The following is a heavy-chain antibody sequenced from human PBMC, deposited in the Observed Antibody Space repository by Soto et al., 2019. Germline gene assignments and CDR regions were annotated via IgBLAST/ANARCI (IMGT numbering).Heavy chain of an antibody. Sequence: EVQLVESGGGLVKPGGSLRLSCAASGFIFSNVWMNWVRQAPGKGLEWVGRIKRKTDGGTTDYAAPVKGRFTISRDDSKNRLYLQMNSLKTEDTAVFYCTIGLGVGEFSQYYYYYGMDVWGQGTTVTVSS. CDR3: TIGLGVGEFSQYYYYYGMDV. J-gene: IGHJ6*02. V-gene: IGHV3-15*07. CDR2: IKRKTDGGTT. D-gene: IGHD3-10*01. CDR1: GFIFSNVW.